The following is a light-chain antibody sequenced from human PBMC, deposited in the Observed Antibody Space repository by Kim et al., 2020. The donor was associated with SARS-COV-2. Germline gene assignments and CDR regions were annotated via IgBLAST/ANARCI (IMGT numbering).Light chain of an antibody. CDR3: TSTDSSGNHYV. V-gene: IGLV3-10*01. Sequence: SYELTQPPSVSVSPGQTARITCSGDALPKKYAYWYQQKSGQAPVLVIYEDSKRPSGIPERFSGSSSGTMANLTISRAQGEDEADYYCTSTDSSGNHYVFG. CDR1: ALPKKY. J-gene: IGLJ1*01. CDR2: EDS.